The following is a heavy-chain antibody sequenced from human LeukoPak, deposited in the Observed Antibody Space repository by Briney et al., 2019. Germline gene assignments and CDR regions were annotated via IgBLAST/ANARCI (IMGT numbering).Heavy chain of an antibody. CDR2: ISSSGSTV. CDR1: GFTFSDYY. CDR3: AKDYGSGSSIHFDY. D-gene: IGHD3-10*01. V-gene: IGHV3-11*01. J-gene: IGHJ4*02. Sequence: GGSLRLSCAASGFTFSDYYMSWIRQAPGEGLEWVSYISSSGSTVYYADSLKGRFTISRDNAKNSLYLQMNSLRAEDTALYYCAKDYGSGSSIHFDYWGQGTLVTVSS.